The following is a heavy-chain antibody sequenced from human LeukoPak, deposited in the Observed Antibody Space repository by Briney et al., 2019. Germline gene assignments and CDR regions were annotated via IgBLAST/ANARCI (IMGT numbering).Heavy chain of an antibody. J-gene: IGHJ4*02. V-gene: IGHV4-34*01. CDR3: ARSSAVAGLFDY. Sequence: PSETLSLTCAVYGGSFSGYYWSWIRQPPGRGLEWIGEINHSGSTNYNPSLKSRVTISVDTSKNQFSLKLSSVTAADTAVYYCARSSAVAGLFDYWGQGTLVTVSS. CDR2: INHSGST. CDR1: GGSFSGYY. D-gene: IGHD6-19*01.